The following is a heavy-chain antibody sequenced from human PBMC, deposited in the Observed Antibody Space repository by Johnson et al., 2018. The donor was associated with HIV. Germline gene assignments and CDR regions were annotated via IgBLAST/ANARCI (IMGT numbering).Heavy chain of an antibody. D-gene: IGHD1-26*01. CDR3: ARERGSGSYLPRGNAFDI. Sequence: VQLVESGGGLVQPGGSLRLSCAASGFTFSSYAMSWVRQAPGKGLEWVSGISWNSGSTYYADSVKGRFTISRDNSKNTLYLQMNSLSAEDTAVYYCARERGSGSYLPRGNAFDIWGQGTMVTVSS. J-gene: IGHJ3*02. V-gene: IGHV3-23*04. CDR2: ISWNSGST. CDR1: GFTFSSYA.